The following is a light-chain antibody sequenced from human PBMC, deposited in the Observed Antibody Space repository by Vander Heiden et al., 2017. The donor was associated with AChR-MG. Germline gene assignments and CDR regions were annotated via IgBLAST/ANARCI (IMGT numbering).Light chain of an antibody. Sequence: DIQLTQSPSSLSASVGDRVTITFRASQGTRNDLGWYQQKPEKAPKRLIYAASSLQSRVPSRFSGSGSGTEFTLTISSLQPEDFATYDCLQHNSYPWTFGQGTKVEIK. CDR2: AAS. CDR3: LQHNSYPWT. CDR1: QGTRND. J-gene: IGKJ1*01. V-gene: IGKV1-17*01.